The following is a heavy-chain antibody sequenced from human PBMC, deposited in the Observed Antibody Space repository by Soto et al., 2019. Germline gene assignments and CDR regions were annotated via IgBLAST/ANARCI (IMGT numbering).Heavy chain of an antibody. CDR2: IIPIFGTA. J-gene: IGHJ4*02. V-gene: IGHV1-69*13. D-gene: IGHD3-10*01. Sequence: RASVKVSCKASGGTFSSYAISWVRQAPGQGLEWMGGIIPIFGTANYAQKFQGRVTITADESTSTAYMELSSLRSEDTAVYYCARDRDRQRAEFDYWGQGTLVTVSS. CDR3: ARDRDRQRAEFDY. CDR1: GGTFSSYA.